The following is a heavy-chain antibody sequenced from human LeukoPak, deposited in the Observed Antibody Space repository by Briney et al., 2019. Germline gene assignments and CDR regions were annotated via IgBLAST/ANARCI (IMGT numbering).Heavy chain of an antibody. V-gene: IGHV3-21*01. D-gene: IGHD3-10*01. CDR3: ARDPPTYYYGSGRGAFDI. Sequence: GGSLRLSCAASGFTFSSYSMNWVRQAPGKGLGWVSSISSSSSYIYYADSVKGRFTISRDNAKNSLYLQMNSLRAEDTAVYYCARDPPTYYYGSGRGAFDIWGQGTMVTVSS. CDR2: ISSSSSYI. J-gene: IGHJ3*02. CDR1: GFTFSSYS.